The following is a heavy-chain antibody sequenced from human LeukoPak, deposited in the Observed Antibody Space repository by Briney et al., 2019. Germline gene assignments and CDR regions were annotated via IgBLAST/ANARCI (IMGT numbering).Heavy chain of an antibody. CDR3: ARDPPYDTSGYYFDY. D-gene: IGHD3-22*01. J-gene: IGHJ4*02. CDR2: INPRGGSI. CDR1: GYPFPSYY. Sequence: ASVKVSCKASGYPFPSYYMHWVRQAPGQGLEWMGIINPRGGSISYAQKFQGRVTMSRDTSTSTVYMELSSLRSEDTAVYYCARDPPYDTSGYYFDYWGQGTLVTVSS. V-gene: IGHV1-46*01.